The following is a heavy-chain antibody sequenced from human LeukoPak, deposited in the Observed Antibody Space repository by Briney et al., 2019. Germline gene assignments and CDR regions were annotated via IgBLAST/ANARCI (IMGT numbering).Heavy chain of an antibody. CDR3: ARELLWFGELQFYYYGMDV. Sequence: GGSLRLSCAASGFTFSSYAMMWLRQAPGKGLEWVSAISGAGGTTLYADSVKGRFTISRDNSKNTLYLQMNSLRAEDTAVYYCARELLWFGELQFYYYGMDVWGQGTTVTVSS. J-gene: IGHJ6*02. V-gene: IGHV3-23*01. CDR2: ISGAGGTT. D-gene: IGHD3-10*01. CDR1: GFTFSSYA.